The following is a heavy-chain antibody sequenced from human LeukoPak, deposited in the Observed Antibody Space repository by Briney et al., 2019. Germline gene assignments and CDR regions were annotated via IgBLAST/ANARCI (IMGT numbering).Heavy chain of an antibody. CDR2: IKQDGSEK. Sequence: PGGSLRLSCAASGFTFSSYWMSWVRQAPGKGLEWVANIKQDGSEKYYVDSVKGRFTISRDNAKNSLYLQMNSLRAEDTAVYYCARVYSSGWFAFDYWGQGTLLTVSS. CDR3: ARVYSSGWFAFDY. D-gene: IGHD6-19*01. CDR1: GFTFSSYW. J-gene: IGHJ4*02. V-gene: IGHV3-7*04.